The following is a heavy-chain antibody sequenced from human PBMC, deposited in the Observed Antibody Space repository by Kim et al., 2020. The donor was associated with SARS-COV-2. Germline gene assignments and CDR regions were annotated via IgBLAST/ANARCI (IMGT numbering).Heavy chain of an antibody. D-gene: IGHD2-15*01. J-gene: IGHJ6*02. CDR3: ARDRWRYGMDV. CDR1: GYSISSGYY. Sequence: SETLSLTCTVSGYSISSGYYWGWIRQPPGKGLAWIGSIYHSGSTYYNPSLKSRVTISVDTSKNQFSLKLSSVTAADTAVYYCARDRWRYGMDVWGQGTTVTVSS. V-gene: IGHV4-38-2*02. CDR2: IYHSGST.